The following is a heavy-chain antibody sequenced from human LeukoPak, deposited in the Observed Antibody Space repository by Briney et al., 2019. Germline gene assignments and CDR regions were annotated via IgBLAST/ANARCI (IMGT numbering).Heavy chain of an antibody. Sequence: PGGSLRLSCAASGFTVSSNYMGWVRQAPGKGLEWVSVIYSGGSTYYADSVKGRFTISRDNSKNTLYLQMNSLRAEDTAVYYCARDPRIVVVTATAHDAFDIWGQGTMVTVSS. CDR2: IYSGGST. CDR3: ARDPRIVVVTATAHDAFDI. V-gene: IGHV3-66*01. J-gene: IGHJ3*02. D-gene: IGHD2-21*02. CDR1: GFTVSSNY.